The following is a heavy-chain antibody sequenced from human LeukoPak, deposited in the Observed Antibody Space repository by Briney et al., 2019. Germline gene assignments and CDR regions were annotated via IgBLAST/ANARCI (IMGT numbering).Heavy chain of an antibody. CDR1: GFTFSSYA. V-gene: IGHV3-23*01. CDR2: NRGSGGSS. CDR3: AKDVLTFGGVTGTAFDY. D-gene: IGHD3-16*01. J-gene: IGHJ4*02. Sequence: GGSLRLSCAASGFTFSSYAMSGVRQAPGKGLEWVSTNRGSGGSSASAGSVKGQFTVSRDNAKTPLYLQMNSLRAEDTAVYYCAKDVLTFGGVTGTAFDYWGQGTLVTVSS.